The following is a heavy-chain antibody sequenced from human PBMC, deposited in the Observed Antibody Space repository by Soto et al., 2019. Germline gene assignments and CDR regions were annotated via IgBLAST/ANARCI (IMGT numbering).Heavy chain of an antibody. CDR1: GYTFTVYY. J-gene: IGHJ5*02. D-gene: IGHD3-3*01. Sequence: GASVKVSCKASGYTFTVYYMHWVRQAPGQGLEWMGWINPNSGGTNYAQKFQGWVTMTRDTSISTAYMELSRLRSDDTAVYYCARARPHDYDFWSGYSSPSNWFDPWGQGTLVTVSS. V-gene: IGHV1-2*04. CDR2: INPNSGGT. CDR3: ARARPHDYDFWSGYSSPSNWFDP.